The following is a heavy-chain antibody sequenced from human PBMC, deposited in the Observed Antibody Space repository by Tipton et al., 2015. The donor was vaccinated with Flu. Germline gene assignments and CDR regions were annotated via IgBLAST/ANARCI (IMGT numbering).Heavy chain of an antibody. Sequence: SLRLSCAASGFTFSSYAMSWVRQAPGKGLEWVSAISGSGGSTYYANSVKGRFTISRDNSKNTQYVQMNSLRAEDTAVYHCAKGAGEYCSSSSCYVDVWGQGTTVTVSS. D-gene: IGHD2-2*01. J-gene: IGHJ6*02. CDR3: AKGAGEYCSSSSCYVDV. V-gene: IGHV3-23*01. CDR2: ISGSGGST. CDR1: GFTFSSYA.